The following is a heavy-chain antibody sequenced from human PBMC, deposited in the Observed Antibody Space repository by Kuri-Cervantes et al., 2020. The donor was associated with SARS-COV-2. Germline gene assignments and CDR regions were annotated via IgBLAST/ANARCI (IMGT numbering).Heavy chain of an antibody. D-gene: IGHD3-3*01. V-gene: IGHV3-53*01. CDR3: ARARREYDFWSGYYPSYYYYYGTDV. CDR2: IYSGGST. Sequence: GESLKISCAASGFTVSSNYMSWVRQAPGKGLEWVSVIYSGGSTYYADSVKGRFTISRDNSKNTLYLQMNSLRAEDTAVYYCARARREYDFWSGYYPSYYYYYGTDVWGQGTTVTVSS. CDR1: GFTVSSNY. J-gene: IGHJ6*02.